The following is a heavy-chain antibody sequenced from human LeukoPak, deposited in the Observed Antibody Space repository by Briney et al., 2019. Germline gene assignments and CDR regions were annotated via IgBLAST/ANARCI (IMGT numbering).Heavy chain of an antibody. CDR1: GGTFINYA. CDR3: ARVGHLTLDDVFDI. CDR2: IIPIFGTA. V-gene: IGHV1-69*13. Sequence: SVKVSCKASGGTFINYAINWVRQAPGQGLEWMGGIIPIFGTANYAQKFQGRVTITADESTTTAYMELSSLRSEDTAVYYCARVGHLTLDDVFDIWGQGTMVIVSS. J-gene: IGHJ3*02. D-gene: IGHD3-16*01.